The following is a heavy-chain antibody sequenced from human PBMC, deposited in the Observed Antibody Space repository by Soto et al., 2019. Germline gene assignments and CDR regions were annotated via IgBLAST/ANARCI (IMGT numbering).Heavy chain of an antibody. D-gene: IGHD3-9*01. CDR3: ARAGYGKYDILTGRFDY. V-gene: IGHV1-69*13. CDR1: GGTFSSYA. J-gene: IGHJ4*02. Sequence: SVKVSCKASGGTFSSYAISWVRQAPGQGLEWMGGIIPIFGTANNAQKFQGRVTITADESRSTACMELSSLRAEYTAVYYCARAGYGKYDILTGRFDYAGQGPLVTVS. CDR2: IIPIFGTA.